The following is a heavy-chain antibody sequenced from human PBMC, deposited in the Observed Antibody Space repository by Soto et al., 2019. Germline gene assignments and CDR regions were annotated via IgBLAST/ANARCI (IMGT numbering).Heavy chain of an antibody. CDR2: TYHSGST. J-gene: IGHJ4*02. CDR3: ARVNGGVLVPAATYFDY. D-gene: IGHD2-2*01. V-gene: IGHV4-30-2*01. Sequence: QLQLQESGSGLVKPSQTLSLTCAVSGGSISSGGYSWSWIRQPPGKGLAWIGYTYHSGSTYYNPSLKSRVTISVDRSKNQFSLKLSSVTAADTAVYYCARVNGGVLVPAATYFDYWGQGTLVTVSS. CDR1: GGSISSGGYS.